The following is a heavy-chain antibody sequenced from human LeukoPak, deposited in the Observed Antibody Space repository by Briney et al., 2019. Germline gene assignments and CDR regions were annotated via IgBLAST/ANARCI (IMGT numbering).Heavy chain of an antibody. CDR1: GFPFSTYA. J-gene: IGHJ4*02. Sequence: GGSLRLSCAASGFPFSTYAMNWVRQAPGKGLEGVSGIYGNGAGIQYADSVKGRFTISRDNSKNTLYLQMNSLRAEDTALYYCAKDRLPDGRWSLDYWGQGTLVTVSS. CDR3: AKDRLPDGRWSLDY. V-gene: IGHV3-23*01. CDR2: IYGNGAGI. D-gene: IGHD6-13*01.